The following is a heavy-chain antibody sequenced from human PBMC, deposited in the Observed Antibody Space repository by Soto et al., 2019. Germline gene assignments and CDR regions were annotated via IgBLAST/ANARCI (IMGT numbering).Heavy chain of an antibody. V-gene: IGHV1-18*01. Sequence: ASVKVSCKASGYTFTTYGISWVRQAPGQGLEWMGWINTYNGNAHYLQNLQGRVTMTTDTSTTTAYMELRSLRSDDTAVYYCARDDYGDYDYWGQGTLVTVSS. CDR3: ARDDYGDYDY. J-gene: IGHJ4*02. D-gene: IGHD4-17*01. CDR1: GYTFTTYG. CDR2: INTYNGNA.